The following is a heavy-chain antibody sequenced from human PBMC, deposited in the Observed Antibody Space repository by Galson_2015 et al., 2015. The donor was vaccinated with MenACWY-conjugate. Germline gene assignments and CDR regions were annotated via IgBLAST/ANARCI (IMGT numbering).Heavy chain of an antibody. J-gene: IGHJ6*02. V-gene: IGHV5-51*01. CDR2: ISPIDSKT. D-gene: IGHD1-26*01. Sequence: PGKGLEWVGLISPIDSKTRYSPAFEGQVTISADKSISTAYLQWNSLQASDTAMYYCARHPPGGRGMDVWGQGTTVTVSS. CDR3: ARHPPGGRGMDV.